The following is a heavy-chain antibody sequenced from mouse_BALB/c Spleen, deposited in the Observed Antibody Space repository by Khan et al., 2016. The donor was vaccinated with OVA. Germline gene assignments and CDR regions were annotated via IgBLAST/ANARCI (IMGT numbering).Heavy chain of an antibody. J-gene: IGHJ3*01. D-gene: IGHD2-14*01. CDR2: VNPNTDNI. CDR3: ARGYDFFAS. Sequence: VQLQQSGPDLVKPGASVKISCKASGYSFTLYYMSWVKQSHGKSLEWIGRVNPNTDNINYNQEFKGKAILTVDKSSNTAYMELRSLTSEDSAFYVCARGYDFFASWGQGTLVTVSA. V-gene: IGHV1-26*01. CDR1: GYSFTLYY.